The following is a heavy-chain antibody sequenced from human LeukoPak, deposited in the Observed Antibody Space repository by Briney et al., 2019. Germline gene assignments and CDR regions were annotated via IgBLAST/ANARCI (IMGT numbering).Heavy chain of an antibody. J-gene: IGHJ4*02. Sequence: PSETLSLTCTVSGGSISSYYWSWIRQPAGKGLEWIGRIYTSGSTNYNPSLKSRVTMSVDTSKNQFSLKLSSVTAADTAVYYCARNHGSGSYAAFDYWGQGTLVTVSS. CDR2: IYTSGST. CDR1: GGSISSYY. CDR3: ARNHGSGSYAAFDY. D-gene: IGHD3-10*01. V-gene: IGHV4-4*07.